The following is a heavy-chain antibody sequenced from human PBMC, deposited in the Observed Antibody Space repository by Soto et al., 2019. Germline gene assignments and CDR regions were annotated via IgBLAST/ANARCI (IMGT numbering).Heavy chain of an antibody. Sequence: GESLKISCKGSGYSFTSYWIGWVRQMPGKGLEWMGIIYPGDSDTRYSPSFQGQVTMSANKSISTAYRQWSSLKASDTAMYYCARPHCTNGVCYAFDIWGQGTMVTVSS. D-gene: IGHD2-8*01. J-gene: IGHJ3*02. CDR1: GYSFTSYW. V-gene: IGHV5-51*01. CDR3: ARPHCTNGVCYAFDI. CDR2: IYPGDSDT.